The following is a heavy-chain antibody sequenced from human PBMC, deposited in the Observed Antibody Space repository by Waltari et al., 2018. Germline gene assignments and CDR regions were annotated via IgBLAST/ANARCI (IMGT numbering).Heavy chain of an antibody. Sequence: EVQLVQSGAEVKKPGDSLKISCKASGSTFTSHWIAWARRRPGKGLDWMGIIYPEDSDTRYSPSFQGQVTISADKSTTTAYLQWRSLKASDTAMYYCSRRGDFRSGYTSDYWGQGTLVTVSS. D-gene: IGHD3-3*01. J-gene: IGHJ4*02. V-gene: IGHV5-51*01. CDR3: SRRGDFRSGYTSDY. CDR1: GSTFTSHW. CDR2: IYPEDSDT.